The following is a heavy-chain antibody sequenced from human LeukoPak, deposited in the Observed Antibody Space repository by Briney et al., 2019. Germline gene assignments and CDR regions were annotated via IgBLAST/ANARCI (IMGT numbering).Heavy chain of an antibody. CDR2: IRYDGSYK. Sequence: GGSLRLSCAASNFMFSNYDMNWARQAPGKGLEWVAFIRYDGSYKNVAESVQGRFIISRDNSRNTVYLQMNRLRAEDTAVYYCTKDLSTSSTAYLQHWGQGTLVTVSS. D-gene: IGHD6-6*01. J-gene: IGHJ1*01. V-gene: IGHV3-30*02. CDR1: NFMFSNYD. CDR3: TKDLSTSSTAYLQH.